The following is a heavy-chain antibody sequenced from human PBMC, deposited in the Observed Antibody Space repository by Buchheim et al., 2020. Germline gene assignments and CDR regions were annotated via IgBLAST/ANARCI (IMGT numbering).Heavy chain of an antibody. J-gene: IGHJ4*02. CDR1: GFTFSSYE. Sequence: EVQLVESGGGLVQPGGSLRLSCAASGFTFSSYEMHWVRQAPGKGLEWVSYISSSGSTIYFADSVQGRLILHSDNAKNSLYLQMNSLRAEDTAVYYCARDRWFGDTGALDYWGQGTL. V-gene: IGHV3-48*03. CDR3: ARDRWFGDTGALDY. CDR2: ISSSGSTI. D-gene: IGHD3-10*01.